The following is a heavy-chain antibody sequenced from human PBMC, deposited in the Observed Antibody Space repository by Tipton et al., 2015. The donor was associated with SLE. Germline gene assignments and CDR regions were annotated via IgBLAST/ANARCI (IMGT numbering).Heavy chain of an antibody. CDR1: GFTFSIYW. CDR3: ARDTPLRFLEWLPFDY. J-gene: IGHJ4*02. D-gene: IGHD3-3*01. V-gene: IGHV3-7*01. Sequence: SLRLSCAASGFTFSIYWMSWVRQAPGKGLEWVANIKQDGSEKYYVDSVKGRFTISRDNAKNSLFLQMNSLGAEDTAVYYCARDTPLRFLEWLPFDYWGQGTLVTVSS. CDR2: IKQDGSEK.